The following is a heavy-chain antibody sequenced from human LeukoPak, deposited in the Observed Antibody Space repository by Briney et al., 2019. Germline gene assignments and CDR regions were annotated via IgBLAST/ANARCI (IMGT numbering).Heavy chain of an antibody. CDR2: INPNSGGT. Sequence: ASVKVTCKASGYTFTGYYMHWVRQAPGQGLEWMGWINPNSGGTIYAQKFQGRVTMTRDTSISTVYMELSRLRSDDTAVYYCARATAMVTTWFDPWGQGTLVTVSS. CDR1: GYTFTGYY. CDR3: ARATAMVTTWFDP. D-gene: IGHD5-18*01. J-gene: IGHJ5*02. V-gene: IGHV1-2*02.